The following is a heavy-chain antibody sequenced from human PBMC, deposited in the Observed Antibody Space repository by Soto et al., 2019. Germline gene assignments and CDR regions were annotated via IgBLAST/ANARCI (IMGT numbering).Heavy chain of an antibody. CDR3: ARSAIYDILTGYYPDSNWFDP. D-gene: IGHD3-9*01. V-gene: IGHV1-8*01. Sequence: QVQLVQSGAEVKKPGASVKVSCKASGYTFTSYDINWVRQATGQGLEGMGWMNPNSGNTGYAQKFQGRVTMTRNTSISTAYMELSSLRSEDTAVYYCARSAIYDILTGYYPDSNWFDPWGQGTLVTVSS. J-gene: IGHJ5*02. CDR2: MNPNSGNT. CDR1: GYTFTSYD.